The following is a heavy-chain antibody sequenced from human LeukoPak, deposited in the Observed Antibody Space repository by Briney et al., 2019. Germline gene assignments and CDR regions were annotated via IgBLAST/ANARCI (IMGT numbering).Heavy chain of an antibody. V-gene: IGHV4-59*01. D-gene: IGHD3-3*01. CDR1: GGSISSYY. CDR3: ARAHYDFWSGYLNWFDP. J-gene: IGHJ5*02. Sequence: PSETLSLTCTVSGGSISSYYWSWIRQPPGKGLEWIGDIYYSGSTNYNPSLKSRVTISVDTSKNQFSLKLSSVTAADTAVYYCARAHYDFWSGYLNWFDPWGQGTLVTVSS. CDR2: IYYSGST.